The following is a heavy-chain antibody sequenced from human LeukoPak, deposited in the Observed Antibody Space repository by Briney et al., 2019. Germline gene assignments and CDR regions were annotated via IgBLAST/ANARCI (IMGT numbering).Heavy chain of an antibody. J-gene: IGHJ2*01. CDR2: ISDSGANT. Sequence: GGSLRLSCAASGLTFSSHWMHWVRHAPGKGLEWVSTISDSGANTYYADSVRGRFTISRDNSKNTLYLQKNSLRADDTAIYYCAKSMTLQWRGFFDLWGRGTHVTVSS. D-gene: IGHD6-19*01. CDR1: GLTFSSHW. V-gene: IGHV3-23*01. CDR3: AKSMTLQWRGFFDL.